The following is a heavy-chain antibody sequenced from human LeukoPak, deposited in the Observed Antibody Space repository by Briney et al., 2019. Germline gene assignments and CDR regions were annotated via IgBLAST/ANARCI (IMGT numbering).Heavy chain of an antibody. CDR1: GYTFTSYG. CDR2: ISAYNGNT. Sequence: ASVKVSCKASGYTFTSYGISWVRQAPGQGLEWMGWISAYNGNTNYAQKLQGRVTMTTDTSTSTAYMELRSLSSDDTAVYYCARDPSVVAATPVDYWGQGTLVTVSS. J-gene: IGHJ4*02. CDR3: ARDPSVVAATPVDY. V-gene: IGHV1-18*01. D-gene: IGHD2-15*01.